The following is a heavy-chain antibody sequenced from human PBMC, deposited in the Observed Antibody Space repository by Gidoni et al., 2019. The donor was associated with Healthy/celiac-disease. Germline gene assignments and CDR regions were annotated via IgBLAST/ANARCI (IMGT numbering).Heavy chain of an antibody. CDR3: ARFRYSSSGPFDY. CDR1: GFPVSSHY. V-gene: IGHV3-53*01. J-gene: IGHJ4*02. CDR2: IYSGGST. D-gene: IGHD6-13*01. Sequence: EVHLVASGGGLIQPGWSLRLSCPASGFPVSSHYMRWVSQAPGKGLEWVSVIYSGGSTYYADAVKGRFTISRDNSKNTLYLQMNSLRAEDTAVYYCARFRYSSSGPFDYWGQGTLVTVSS.